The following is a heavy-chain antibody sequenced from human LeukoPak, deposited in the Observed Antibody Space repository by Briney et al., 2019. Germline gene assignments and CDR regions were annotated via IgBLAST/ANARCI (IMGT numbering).Heavy chain of an antibody. V-gene: IGHV3-20*04. CDR2: INWNGGST. J-gene: IGHJ4*02. D-gene: IGHD1-26*01. CDR1: GFTFDDYG. Sequence: GGSLRLSCAASGFTFDDYGMSWVRQAPGKGLEWVSGINWNGGSTGYADSVKGRFTISRDSAKNSLYLQVNSLRAEDTALYYCARDGPGGGSYYSNYWGQGTLVTVSS. CDR3: ARDGPGGGSYYSNY.